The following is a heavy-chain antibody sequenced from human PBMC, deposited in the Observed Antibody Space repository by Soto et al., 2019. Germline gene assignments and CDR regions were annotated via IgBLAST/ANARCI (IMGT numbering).Heavy chain of an antibody. CDR3: ARAGAMRYYMDV. D-gene: IGHD3-16*01. Sequence: QVQLQESGPGLVKPSETLSLTCTVSGGSISSYYWSWIRQPPGKGLEWIGYIYYSGSTNYNPSLKSRVTISVDTSKNQFSLKLSSVIAADTAVYYCARAGAMRYYMDVWGKGTTVTVSS. CDR2: IYYSGST. J-gene: IGHJ6*03. CDR1: GGSISSYY. V-gene: IGHV4-59*01.